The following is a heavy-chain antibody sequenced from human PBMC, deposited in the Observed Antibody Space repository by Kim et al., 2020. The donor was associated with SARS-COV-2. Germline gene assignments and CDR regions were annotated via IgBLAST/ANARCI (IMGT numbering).Heavy chain of an antibody. CDR1: GFTFSSYE. D-gene: IGHD3-16*01. Sequence: GGSLRLSCAASGFTFSSYEMNWVRQAPGKGLEWVSYISSSGSTIYYADSVKGRFTISRDNAKNSLYLQMNSLRAEDTAVYYCARDPGEPGGELYYFDYWGQGTLVTVSS. J-gene: IGHJ4*02. CDR2: ISSSGSTI. CDR3: ARDPGEPGGELYYFDY. V-gene: IGHV3-48*03.